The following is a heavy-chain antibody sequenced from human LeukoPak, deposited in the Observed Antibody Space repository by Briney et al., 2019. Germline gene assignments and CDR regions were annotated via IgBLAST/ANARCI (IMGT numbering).Heavy chain of an antibody. Sequence: QPGGSLRLSCVASEFTFSTYWMSWVRQAPGKGVEGVANINQDGRDKYYVDVVKGRLTISRDNAKKSLYLQMNSCGVESTGVYYCTNPPFTISAYDSFNIWGKGTTVTVSS. CDR1: EFTFSTYW. CDR2: INQDGRDK. V-gene: IGHV3-7*01. J-gene: IGHJ6*04. D-gene: IGHD3-16*01. CDR3: TNPPFTISAYDSFNI.